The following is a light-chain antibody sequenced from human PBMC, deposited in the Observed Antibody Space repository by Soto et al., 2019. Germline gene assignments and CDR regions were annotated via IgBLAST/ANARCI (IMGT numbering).Light chain of an antibody. J-gene: IGKJ2*01. Sequence: DIQMTQSPSTLSASVGDRVTITCRASQSISNWLAWYQQKPGKAPELLIYDASSLESGVPSRFSGSGSGTEFTLTISSLQPDDFATYYCQQYNSYSHTFGQGTKLEIK. CDR2: DAS. CDR1: QSISNW. V-gene: IGKV1-5*01. CDR3: QQYNSYSHT.